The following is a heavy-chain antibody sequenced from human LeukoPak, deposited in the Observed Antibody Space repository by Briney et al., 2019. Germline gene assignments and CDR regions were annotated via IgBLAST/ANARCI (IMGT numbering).Heavy chain of an antibody. Sequence: PGGSLRLSCAASGFSFSDYGIHWVRQAPGKGLEWVAVISFDGSNKYYADSVKGRFTISRDNSKNTLYLQMNSLRAEDTAVYYCTRDLNSGGSCWGQGTLVTVSS. J-gene: IGHJ4*02. V-gene: IGHV3-33*08. CDR1: GFSFSDYG. CDR3: TRDLNSGGSC. D-gene: IGHD2-15*01. CDR2: ISFDGSNK.